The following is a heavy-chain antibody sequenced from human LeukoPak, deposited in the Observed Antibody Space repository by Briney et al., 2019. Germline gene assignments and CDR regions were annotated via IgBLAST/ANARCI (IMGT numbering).Heavy chain of an antibody. D-gene: IGHD1-26*01. V-gene: IGHV3-48*03. CDR1: GFTFSSYE. CDR2: ISSSGSTI. CDR3: ARGDSGSYYFDY. J-gene: IGHJ4*02. Sequence: QPGGSLILSCAASGFTFSSYEMNWVRQAPGKGLEWVPYISSSGSTIYYADSVKGRFTISRDNAKNSLYLQMNSLRAEDTAVYYCARGDSGSYYFDYWGQGTLVTVSS.